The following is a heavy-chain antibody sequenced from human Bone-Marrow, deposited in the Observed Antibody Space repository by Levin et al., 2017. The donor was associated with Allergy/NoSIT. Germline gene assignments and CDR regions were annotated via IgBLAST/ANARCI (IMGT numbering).Heavy chain of an antibody. J-gene: IGHJ5*02. Sequence: PSETLSLTCTVSGGSISSGDYYWSWIRQPPGKGLEWIGYIYYSGSTYYNPSLKSRVTISVDTSKNQFSLKLSSVTAADTAVYYCARDHGIPYSSSSSRGGGPSQRNNWFDPWGQGTLVTVSS. CDR2: IYYSGST. CDR1: GGSISSGDYY. D-gene: IGHD6-6*01. CDR3: ARDHGIPYSSSSSRGGGPSQRNNWFDP. V-gene: IGHV4-30-4*01.